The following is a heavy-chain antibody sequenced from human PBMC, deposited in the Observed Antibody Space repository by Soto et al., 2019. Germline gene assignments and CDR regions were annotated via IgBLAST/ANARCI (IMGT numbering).Heavy chain of an antibody. CDR2: ISGSGDST. D-gene: IGHD1-26*01. CDR1: GFTFSSYA. V-gene: IGHV3-23*01. J-gene: IGHJ4*02. CDR3: AKRGSGSQFDY. Sequence: GGSMRLSCAASGFTFSSYAMSWVRQAPGKGLEWVSVISGSGDSTYYADSVKGRFTISRDNSKNTLYLQMNSLRAEDTAVYYCAKRGSGSQFDYWGQGTLVTVSS.